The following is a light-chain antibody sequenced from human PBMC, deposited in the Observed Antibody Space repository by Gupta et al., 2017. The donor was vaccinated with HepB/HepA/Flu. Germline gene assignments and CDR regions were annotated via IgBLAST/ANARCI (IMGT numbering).Light chain of an antibody. CDR2: WAS. CDR1: QSVLHSTNNKNF. CDR3: QQFYTTPCS. Sequence: DIVLTQSPDSLAVSLGERATINCKSSQSVLHSTNNKNFLAWYQQKPGQPPKLLLFWASTRESGVPNRFSGSGSGTDFTLTISSLQAEDVAVYYCQQFYTTPCSFGQGTKLEIK. V-gene: IGKV4-1*01. J-gene: IGKJ2*04.